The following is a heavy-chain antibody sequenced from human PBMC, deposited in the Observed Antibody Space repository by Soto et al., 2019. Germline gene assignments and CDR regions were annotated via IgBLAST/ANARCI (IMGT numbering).Heavy chain of an antibody. D-gene: IGHD3-10*01. V-gene: IGHV3-53*01. CDR1: GFTVSTNY. J-gene: IGHJ6*02. Sequence: GGSLRLSCAASGFTVSTNYMTWVRQAPGKGLKWVSVINSAGTPYYADSVKGRFTVSRDTSKNTLYLQMSSLRAEDTAVYFCAREKSTMIRGVRFGMDVWGQGTTVTVSS. CDR2: INSAGTP. CDR3: AREKSTMIRGVRFGMDV.